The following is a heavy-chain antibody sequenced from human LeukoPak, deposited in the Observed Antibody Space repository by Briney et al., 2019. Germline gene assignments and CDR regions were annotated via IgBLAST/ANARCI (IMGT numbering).Heavy chain of an antibody. J-gene: IGHJ5*02. CDR2: INPSGGST. Sequence: ASVKVSCKASGYTSTSYYMHWVRQAPGQGLEWMGIINPSGGSTSYAQKFQGRVTMTRDTSTSTVYMELSSLRSEDTAVYYCARDWLSGYFVFDPWGQGTLVTVSS. CDR1: GYTSTSYY. V-gene: IGHV1-46*01. D-gene: IGHD2/OR15-2a*01. CDR3: ARDWLSGYFVFDP.